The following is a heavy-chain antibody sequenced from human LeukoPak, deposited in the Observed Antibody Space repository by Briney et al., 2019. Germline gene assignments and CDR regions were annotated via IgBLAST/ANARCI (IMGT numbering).Heavy chain of an antibody. V-gene: IGHV1-69*05. CDR1: GGTFSSYA. CDR3: ARELYSSSWYGYFDY. Sequence: ASVKVSCKASGGTFSSYAISWVRQAPGQGLEWMGGIIPIFGTANYAQKFQGRVTITTDESTNTAYMELSSLRSEDTAVYYCARELYSSSWYGYFDYWGQGTLVTVSS. D-gene: IGHD6-13*01. CDR2: IIPIFGTA. J-gene: IGHJ4*02.